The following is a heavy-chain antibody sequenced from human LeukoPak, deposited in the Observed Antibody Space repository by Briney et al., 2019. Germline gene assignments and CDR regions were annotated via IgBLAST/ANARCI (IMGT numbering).Heavy chain of an antibody. J-gene: IGHJ4*02. CDR3: AKDSNYGSGTYYDY. D-gene: IGHD3-10*01. V-gene: IGHV3-9*01. CDR1: GFTFDDYA. Sequence: GGSLRLSCAASGFTFDDYAMHWVRQAPGKGLEWVSGIRWNSGTIDYADSVKGRFTISRDNAKNSLYLQMNSLRAEDTAFYYCAKDSNYGSGTYYDYWGQGTLVTVSS. CDR2: IRWNSGTI.